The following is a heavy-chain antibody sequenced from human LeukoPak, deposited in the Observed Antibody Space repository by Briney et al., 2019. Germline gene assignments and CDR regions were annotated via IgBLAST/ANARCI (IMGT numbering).Heavy chain of an antibody. D-gene: IGHD3-16*01. Sequence: PGGSLRLSCAASGFTFSSSAMAWVRQAPGKGLEWVSVIYTGGTTYYADSVKRRFTISRDISKNTVYLQMNSLRTEDTAVYYCASTLGGSEDFWGQGTLVTVSS. CDR1: GFTFSSSA. CDR3: ASTLGGSEDF. V-gene: IGHV3-53*01. J-gene: IGHJ4*02. CDR2: IYTGGTT.